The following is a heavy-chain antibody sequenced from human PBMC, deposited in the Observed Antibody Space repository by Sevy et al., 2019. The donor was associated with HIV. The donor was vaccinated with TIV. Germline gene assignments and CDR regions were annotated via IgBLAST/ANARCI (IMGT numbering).Heavy chain of an antibody. J-gene: IGHJ3*02. V-gene: IGHV3-23*01. CDR3: AKDVYDSSGYYPMGAFDI. CDR2: ISGSGGST. Sequence: GGSLRLSCEASGFTFVTYAMNWVRQAPGKGLEWVSGISGSGGSTYYADSVKGRFTISRDNSKNTRYLQMNRLRAEDTAVYYCAKDVYDSSGYYPMGAFDIWGQGTLVTVSS. CDR1: GFTFVTYA. D-gene: IGHD3-22*01.